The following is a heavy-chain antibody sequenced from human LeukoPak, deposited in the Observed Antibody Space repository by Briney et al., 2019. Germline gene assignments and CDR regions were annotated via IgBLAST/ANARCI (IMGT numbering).Heavy chain of an antibody. CDR1: GFTFIDYG. J-gene: IGHJ4*02. V-gene: IGHV3-30*02. Sequence: GGSLRLSCGASGFTFIDYGMLWVRQAPGKGLDGVAFIRHDGNKKLYADSVRGRLTISRHNSKNTLYLYVNRLRADESAVYYCVKDNPLDYWGQGTLVIVSS. CDR2: IRHDGNKK. CDR3: VKDNPLDY.